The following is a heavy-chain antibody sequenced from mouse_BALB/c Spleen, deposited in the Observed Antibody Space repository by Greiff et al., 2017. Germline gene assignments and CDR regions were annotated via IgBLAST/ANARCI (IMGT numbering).Heavy chain of an antibody. Sequence: VQLQQSGAELMKPGASVKISCKATGYTFSSYWIEWVKQRPGHGLEWIGEILPGSGSTNYNEKFKGKATFTADTSSNTAYMQLSSLTSEDSAVYYCARRDYYDAMDYWGQGTSVTVSS. V-gene: IGHV1-9*01. CDR1: GYTFSSYW. CDR3: ARRDYYDAMDY. J-gene: IGHJ4*01. D-gene: IGHD2-4*01. CDR2: ILPGSGST.